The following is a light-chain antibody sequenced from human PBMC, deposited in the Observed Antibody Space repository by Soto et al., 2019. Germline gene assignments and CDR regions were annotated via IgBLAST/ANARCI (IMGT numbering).Light chain of an antibody. CDR2: GSS. CDR3: QQTYTTPIT. Sequence: DIQMTQSPSTLSGSVGDRVTITCRASQTISSWLAWYQQKAGQAPRLLIYGSSSSLSGVPPRFRGSGSGTDFTLTISSLQPEDFATYYCQQTYTTPITFGQRTRLEI. V-gene: IGKV1-5*01. CDR1: QTISSW. J-gene: IGKJ5*01.